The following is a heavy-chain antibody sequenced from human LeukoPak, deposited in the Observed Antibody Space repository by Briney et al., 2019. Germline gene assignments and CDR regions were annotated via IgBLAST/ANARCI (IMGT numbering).Heavy chain of an antibody. CDR2: IIPIFGTA. CDR3: AREGSYYDSSGFSDY. CDR1: GGTFSSYA. V-gene: IGHV1-69*05. D-gene: IGHD3-22*01. Sequence: SVKVSCKASGGTFSSYAISWVRQAPGQGLAWMGGIIPIFGTANYAQKFQGRVTITTDESTSTAYMELSSLRSEDTAVYYCAREGSYYDSSGFSDYWGQGTLVTVSS. J-gene: IGHJ4*02.